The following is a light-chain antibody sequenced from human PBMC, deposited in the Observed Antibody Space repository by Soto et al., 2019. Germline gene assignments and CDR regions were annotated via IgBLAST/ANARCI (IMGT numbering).Light chain of an antibody. Sequence: DIQMTQSPSSLSASVGARVTITCRASQSISSYLNWYQQKPGKAPKLLIYAASSLQSGVPSWFSGSGSGTDFTLTISSLQPEDFATYYCQQSYSTPPWTFGQGTKVEIK. CDR3: QQSYSTPPWT. J-gene: IGKJ1*01. CDR2: AAS. V-gene: IGKV1-39*01. CDR1: QSISSY.